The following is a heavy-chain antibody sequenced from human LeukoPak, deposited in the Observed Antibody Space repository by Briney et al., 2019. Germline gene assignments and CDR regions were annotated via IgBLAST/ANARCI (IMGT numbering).Heavy chain of an antibody. CDR3: AREACSGGSCYYIFDY. CDR1: GGTFSSYA. J-gene: IGHJ4*02. CDR2: ITPIFGTA. V-gene: IGHV1-69*13. D-gene: IGHD2-15*01. Sequence: VASVKVSCKASGGTFSSYAISWVRQAPGQGLEWMGGITPIFGTANYAQKFQGRVTITADESTSTAYMELSSLRSEDTAVYYCAREACSGGSCYYIFDYWGQGTLVTVSS.